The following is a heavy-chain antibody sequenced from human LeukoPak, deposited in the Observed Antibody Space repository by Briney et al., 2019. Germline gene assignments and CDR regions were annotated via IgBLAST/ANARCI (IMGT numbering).Heavy chain of an antibody. D-gene: IGHD2-15*01. V-gene: IGHV3-23*01. J-gene: IGHJ4*02. Sequence: GGSLRLSCAASGLSFSSYAMTWVRQAPGKGLEWVSLITGSGSNTYYADSVKGRFTISRDNSKNTLFLQMNSLRAEDTAVYYCAKGYCGGNTCYIHYFDYWGQGTLVTVSS. CDR2: ITGSGSNT. CDR1: GLSFSSYA. CDR3: AKGYCGGNTCYIHYFDY.